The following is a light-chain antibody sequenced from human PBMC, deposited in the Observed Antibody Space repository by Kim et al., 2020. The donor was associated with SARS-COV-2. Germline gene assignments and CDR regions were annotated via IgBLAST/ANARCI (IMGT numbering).Light chain of an antibody. Sequence: QSVLTQPPSASGTPGQRVTISCSGSSSNIGSNYVYWYQQLPGTAPKLLIYRNNQRPSGVPDRFSGSKSGTSASLAISGLRSEDEAGYYCAAWDDSLSGLWVFGGGTQLTVL. CDR3: AAWDDSLSGLWV. J-gene: IGLJ3*02. CDR2: RNN. V-gene: IGLV1-47*01. CDR1: SSNIGSNY.